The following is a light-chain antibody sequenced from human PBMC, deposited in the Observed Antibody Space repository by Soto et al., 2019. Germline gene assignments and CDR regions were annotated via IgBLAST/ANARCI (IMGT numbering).Light chain of an antibody. J-gene: IGLJ3*02. CDR1: STDVGSYNL. CDR3: CSYAYTFSV. Sequence: QSALTQPASVSGSPGQSITISCIGTSTDVGSYNLFSCYQQHPGKAPKLIIYEGTKRPAGVSNRFSGSKSGNTASLTVSGLQAEDEADYFCCSYAYTFSVFGGGTQLTVL. V-gene: IGLV2-23*01. CDR2: EGT.